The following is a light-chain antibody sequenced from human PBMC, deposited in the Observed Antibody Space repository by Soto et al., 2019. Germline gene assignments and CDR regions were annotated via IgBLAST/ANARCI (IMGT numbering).Light chain of an antibody. Sequence: TQSPGTLSLSPGERATLSCRASQSISSWLAWHQQKPGKAPKLLIYDASSLETGVPSRFSGSGSGTEFTLTISSLQPDDFATYYCQQYHSYPLTFGGGTKVDIK. CDR1: QSISSW. CDR2: DAS. V-gene: IGKV1-5*01. CDR3: QQYHSYPLT. J-gene: IGKJ4*01.